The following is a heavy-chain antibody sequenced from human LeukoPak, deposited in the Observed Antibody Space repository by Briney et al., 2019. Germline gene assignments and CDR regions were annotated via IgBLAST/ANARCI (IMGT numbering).Heavy chain of an antibody. Sequence: SEPLSLPCSVSGASISSYYWSWIRTPPGKGLEWIGNIYYSGSPNYNPSLKSRVTISLDTSENQFSLRLSSVTAADTAVYYCTRDRRAAGSIFDYWGQGTLVTVSS. D-gene: IGHD6-13*01. CDR3: TRDRRAAGSIFDY. J-gene: IGHJ4*02. CDR1: GASISSYY. CDR2: IYYSGSP. V-gene: IGHV4-59*01.